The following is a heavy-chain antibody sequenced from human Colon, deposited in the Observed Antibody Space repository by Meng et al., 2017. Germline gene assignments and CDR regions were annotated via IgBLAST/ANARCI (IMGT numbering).Heavy chain of an antibody. V-gene: IGHV1-18*01. J-gene: IGHJ5*02. CDR1: GYSFTNYD. Sequence: QVQFLQSGARVKRPGASVKVSCKTSGYSFTNYDIGWVRQAPGQGLEWVGSITPYNGNAKSSQKFQGRVTMTTDTSTSTAYLELRSLRSDDTAVYFCARDRLNYWFDPWGQGTLVTVSS. CDR3: ARDRLNYWFDP. D-gene: IGHD5-24*01. CDR2: ITPYNGNA.